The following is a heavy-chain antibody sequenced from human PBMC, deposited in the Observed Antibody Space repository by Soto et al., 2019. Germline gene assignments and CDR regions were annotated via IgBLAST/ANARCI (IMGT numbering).Heavy chain of an antibody. CDR2: ISGSGGST. V-gene: IGHV3-23*01. CDR1: GFTFSSYA. CDR3: AKGMSSWYSSPDY. J-gene: IGHJ4*02. Sequence: EVQLLESGGGLVQPGGSLRLSCAASGFTFSSYAMSWVRQAPGKGLEWVSAISGSGGSTYYADSLKGRFTISRDNSKNTLYLQMNSLRAEDTAVYYCAKGMSSWYSSPDYWGQGTLVTVSS. D-gene: IGHD6-13*01.